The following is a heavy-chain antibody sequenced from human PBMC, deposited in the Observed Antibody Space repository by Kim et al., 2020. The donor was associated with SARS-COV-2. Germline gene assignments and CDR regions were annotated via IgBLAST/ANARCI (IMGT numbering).Heavy chain of an antibody. J-gene: IGHJ2*01. V-gene: IGHV3-13*04. D-gene: IGHD1-20*01. CDR3: SRGPIEEGIRATKGYFDL. CDR2: IGTKADT. Sequence: GGSLRLSCAASGFTFSSYDIHWVRQGTEKGLEWVSSIGTKADTYYPDSVKDRFTISSENAKDSFYLQMNSRIAEDTAVYYCSRGPIEEGIRATKGYFDL. CDR1: GFTFSSYD.